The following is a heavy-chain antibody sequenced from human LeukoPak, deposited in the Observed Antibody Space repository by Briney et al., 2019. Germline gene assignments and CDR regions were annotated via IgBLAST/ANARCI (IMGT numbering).Heavy chain of an antibody. CDR3: VKVMSRSYDD. CDR2: ISGSGDNT. J-gene: IGHJ4*02. D-gene: IGHD3-10*01. V-gene: IGHV3-23*01. Sequence: GSXRLSCVASGFTFSSYGMSWVRQTPGKGLEWVSGISGSGDNTYYAEFVQGRFTVSRDNSKNTLILQMNSLRAEDTAVYYCVKVMSRSYDDWGQGTLVTVSS. CDR1: GFTFSSYG.